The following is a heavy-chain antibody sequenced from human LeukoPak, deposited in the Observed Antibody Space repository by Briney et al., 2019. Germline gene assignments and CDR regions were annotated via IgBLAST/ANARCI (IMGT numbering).Heavy chain of an antibody. Sequence: PSETLSLTCTVSGGSISSSSYYWGWIRQPPGKGLEWIGSIYYSGSTYYNPSLKSRVTISVDTSKNQFSLKLSSVTAADTAVYYCAREFHGSGSYYNLWGQGTLVTVSS. CDR3: AREFHGSGSYYNL. D-gene: IGHD3-10*01. CDR1: GGSISSSSYY. CDR2: IYYSGST. V-gene: IGHV4-39*02. J-gene: IGHJ5*02.